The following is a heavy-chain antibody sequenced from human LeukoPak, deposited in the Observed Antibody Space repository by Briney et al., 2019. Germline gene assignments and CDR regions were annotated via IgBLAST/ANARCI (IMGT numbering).Heavy chain of an antibody. CDR1: GYTFTSYG. Sequence: GASVKVSCKASGYTFTSYGISWVRQAPGQGLEWMGWISAYNGNTNYAQKLQGRVTMTTDTSTSTAYMELRSLRSDDTAVYYCARVWQQLVQYYYYGMDVWGQGTTVTVSS. CDR3: ARVWQQLVQYYYYGMDV. D-gene: IGHD6-13*01. V-gene: IGHV1-18*01. CDR2: ISAYNGNT. J-gene: IGHJ6*02.